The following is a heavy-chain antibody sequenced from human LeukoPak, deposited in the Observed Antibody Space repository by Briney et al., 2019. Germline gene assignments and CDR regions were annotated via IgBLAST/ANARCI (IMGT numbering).Heavy chain of an antibody. D-gene: IGHD5-24*01. Sequence: GASVKVSCKASGCTFSSYAISWVRQAPGQGLEWMGGIIPIFGTANYAQKFQGRVTITADKSTSTAYMELSSLGSEDTAVYYCARDNGEGDGYNSFFSGYYGMDVWGQGITVTVSS. J-gene: IGHJ6*02. V-gene: IGHV1-69*06. CDR3: ARDNGEGDGYNSFFSGYYGMDV. CDR2: IIPIFGTA. CDR1: GCTFSSYA.